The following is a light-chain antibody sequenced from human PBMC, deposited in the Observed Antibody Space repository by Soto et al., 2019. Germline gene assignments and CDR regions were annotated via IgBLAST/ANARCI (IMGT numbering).Light chain of an antibody. CDR3: QQRSIWPPWT. Sequence: EIVLTQSPGTLSLSPGKRATLSCRASQSISSSYLAWYQQRPGQAPRLLIYGASSRATGIPDRFSGSGSGTEFTLTISRLEPEDFAIYYCQQRSIWPPWTFGQGTKVELK. CDR2: GAS. CDR1: QSISSSY. V-gene: IGKV3D-20*02. J-gene: IGKJ1*01.